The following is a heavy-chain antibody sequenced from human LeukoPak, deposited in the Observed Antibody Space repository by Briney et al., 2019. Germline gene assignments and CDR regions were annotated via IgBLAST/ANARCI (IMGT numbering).Heavy chain of an antibody. J-gene: IGHJ6*03. CDR2: IYYSGST. V-gene: IGHV4-39*07. Sequence: SETLSLTCTVSGGPISSSSYYWGWIRQPPGKGLEWIGSIYYSGSTYYNPSLKSRVTISVDTSKNQFSLKLSSVTAADTAVYYCARDRRDGYNRYYYYMDVWGKGTTVTVSS. CDR3: ARDRRDGYNRYYYYMDV. CDR1: GGPISSSSYY. D-gene: IGHD5-24*01.